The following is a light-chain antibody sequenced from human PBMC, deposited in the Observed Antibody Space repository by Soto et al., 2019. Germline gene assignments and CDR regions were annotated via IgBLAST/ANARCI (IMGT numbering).Light chain of an antibody. CDR2: DAS. CDR3: QHYNNWPPWT. CDR1: QSVSSSY. V-gene: IGKV3-15*01. J-gene: IGKJ1*01. Sequence: DIVLTQSPGTLSLSPGERATLSSRAIQSVSSSYLAWYQQKPGQAPRLLIHDASTRATGVPARFSGSGSGTEFTLTINSLQAEDFAIYYCQHYNNWPPWTFGQGTKVDI.